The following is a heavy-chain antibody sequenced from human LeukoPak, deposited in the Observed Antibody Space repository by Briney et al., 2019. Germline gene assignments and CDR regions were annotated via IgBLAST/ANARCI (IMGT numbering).Heavy chain of an antibody. CDR2: IKSKSDGRTI. CDR1: GFTFSDAW. CDR3: TTRRQDGW. D-gene: IGHD2-15*01. Sequence: GGSLRLSCVGSGFTFSDAWMSWVRQAPGKGLEWVGRIKSKSDGRTIDYAAPVKGRFTISRDDSRNTLYLQMNSLKTEDTAVYYCTTRRQDGWWGQGTLVTVS. V-gene: IGHV3-15*01. J-gene: IGHJ4*02.